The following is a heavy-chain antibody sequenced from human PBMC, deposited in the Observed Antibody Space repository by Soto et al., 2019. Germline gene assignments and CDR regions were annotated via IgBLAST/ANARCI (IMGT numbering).Heavy chain of an antibody. CDR1: GGSFSGYY. V-gene: IGHV4-34*01. CDR2: INHSGST. J-gene: IGHJ6*02. Sequence: PSETLSLTCAVYGGSFSGYYWSWIRQPPGKGLEWIGEINHSGSTNYNPSLKSRVTISVDTSKNQFSLKLSSVTAADTAVYYCARVYYYGSGSYYRRYYYYGMDVWGQGTTVT. D-gene: IGHD3-10*01. CDR3: ARVYYYGSGSYYRRYYYYGMDV.